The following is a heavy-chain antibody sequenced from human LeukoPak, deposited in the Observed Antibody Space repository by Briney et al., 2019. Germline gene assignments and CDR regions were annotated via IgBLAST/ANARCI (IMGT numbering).Heavy chain of an antibody. J-gene: IGHJ4*02. CDR3: ARAKHPTNNWNHVSPTTLDY. D-gene: IGHD1-14*01. Sequence: SVKVSCKASGGTFSSYAISWVRQAPGQGLEWMGRIIPILGIANYAQKFQGRVTITADKSTSTAYMELSSLRSEDTAVYYCARAKHPTNNWNHVSPTTLDYWGQGTLVTVSS. CDR2: IIPILGIA. CDR1: GGTFSSYA. V-gene: IGHV1-69*04.